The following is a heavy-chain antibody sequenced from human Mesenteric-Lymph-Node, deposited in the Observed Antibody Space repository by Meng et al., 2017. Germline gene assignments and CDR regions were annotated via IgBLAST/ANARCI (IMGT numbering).Heavy chain of an antibody. V-gene: IGHV3-21*04. J-gene: IGHJ4*02. D-gene: IGHD3-22*01. CDR3: AKIHHSSGYYYYLEDY. Sequence: GRSLRLSCAASGFSFSSYSMNWVRQAPGKGLEWVSSISSSSSYIYYADSVKGQFNISRDNSKNTLYLQMNSLRAEDTGVYYCAKIHHSSGYYYYLEDYWGQGTLVTGSS. CDR1: GFSFSSYS. CDR2: ISSSSSYI.